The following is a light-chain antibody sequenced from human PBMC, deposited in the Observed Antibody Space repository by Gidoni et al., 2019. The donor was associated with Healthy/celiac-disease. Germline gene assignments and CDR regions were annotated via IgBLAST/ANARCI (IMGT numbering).Light chain of an antibody. J-gene: IGKJ5*01. CDR3: QQYYSTPPIT. CDR2: WAS. V-gene: IGKV4-1*01. CDR1: QSVLYSSNNKNY. Sequence: DIVMTQSPDSLAVSLGERATINCKSSQSVLYSSNNKNYLAWHQQKPGQPPKLLIYWASTRESGVPDRFSGSGSGTDFTLTISSLQAEDVAVYYCQQYYSTPPITFXXXTRLEIK.